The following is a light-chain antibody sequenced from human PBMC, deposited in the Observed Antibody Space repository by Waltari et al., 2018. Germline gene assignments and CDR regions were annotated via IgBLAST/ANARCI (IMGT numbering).Light chain of an antibody. CDR3: QTGGHGTWV. CDR2: VNRDGSH. Sequence: QLVLTQSPSASASLGASVKLTCTLSIRHSSNTIAWHQQQPEKGPRCLMKVNRDGSHSKGDAIPDRFSGSSSGAERYLTISSLLSEDEADYYCQTGGHGTWVFGGGTKLTVL. J-gene: IGLJ3*02. CDR1: IRHSSNT. V-gene: IGLV4-69*01.